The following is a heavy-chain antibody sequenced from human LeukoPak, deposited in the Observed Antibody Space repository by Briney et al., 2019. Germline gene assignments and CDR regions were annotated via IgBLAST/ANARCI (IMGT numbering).Heavy chain of an antibody. Sequence: SETLSLTCAVYGGSFSGYYWSWIRQPPGKGLEWIGEINHSGSTNYNPSLKSRVTISVDKSKNQFSLKLSSVTAADTAVYYCAGIVVVMFDAFDIWGQGTMVTVSS. CDR3: AGIVVVMFDAFDI. CDR2: INHSGST. J-gene: IGHJ3*02. V-gene: IGHV4-34*01. D-gene: IGHD3-22*01. CDR1: GGSFSGYY.